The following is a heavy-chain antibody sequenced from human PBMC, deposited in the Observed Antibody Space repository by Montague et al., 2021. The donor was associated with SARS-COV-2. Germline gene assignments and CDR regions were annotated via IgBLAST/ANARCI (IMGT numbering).Heavy chain of an antibody. Sequence: SETLSLTCAVYGGSFSGYDWSWIRQPPGKGLEWIGEINHSGSTNYNPSLKSRVTISVDTSKNQFSLKLSSVTAADTAVYYCARGHRTTMIVVVITVIWFDPWGQGTLVTVSS. D-gene: IGHD3-22*01. V-gene: IGHV4-34*01. CDR1: GGSFSGYD. CDR3: ARGHRTTMIVVVITVIWFDP. CDR2: INHSGST. J-gene: IGHJ5*02.